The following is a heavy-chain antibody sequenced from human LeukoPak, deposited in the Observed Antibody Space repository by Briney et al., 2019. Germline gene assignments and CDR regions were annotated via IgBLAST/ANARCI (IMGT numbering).Heavy chain of an antibody. V-gene: IGHV4-59*01. CDR1: GGSFSSYY. CDR3: ARLKATVSIHAYFDS. D-gene: IGHD4-17*01. CDR2: IDHGGST. Sequence: SETLSLTCTASGGSFSSYYWTWIRQPPGKGLEWIGYIDHGGSTNYNPSLRSRVSISSDTSKIQFSLELTSVTAADTAVYYCARLKATVSIHAYFDSWGQGTLVTVSS. J-gene: IGHJ4*02.